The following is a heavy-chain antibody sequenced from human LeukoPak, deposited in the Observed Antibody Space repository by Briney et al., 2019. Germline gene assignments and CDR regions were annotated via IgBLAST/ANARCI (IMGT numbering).Heavy chain of an antibody. CDR1: RFTFYDYA. V-gene: IGHV3-9*01. D-gene: IGHD3-10*01. CDR3: AKETYSGEYGMDV. J-gene: IGHJ6*02. Sequence: GGSLRLSCAASRFTFYDYAMHWVRQAPGKGLEWVSGISWNSGSIGYADSVKGRFTISRDNAKNSLYLQMNSLRAEDTALYYCAKETYSGEYGMDVWGQGTTVTVSS. CDR2: ISWNSGSI.